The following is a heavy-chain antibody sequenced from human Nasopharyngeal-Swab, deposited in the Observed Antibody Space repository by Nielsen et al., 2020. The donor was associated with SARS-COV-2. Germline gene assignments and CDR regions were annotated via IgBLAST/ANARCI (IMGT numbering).Heavy chain of an antibody. V-gene: IGHV3-48*03. Sequence: GESLKISCAASGFTFSSYEMNWVRQAPGKGLEWVSYISSSGSTIYYADSVKGRFTISRDNAKNSLYLQMNSLRAEDTAVYYCARVRFVGELIDAFGIWGQGTMVTVSS. J-gene: IGHJ3*02. D-gene: IGHD1-26*01. CDR2: ISSSGSTI. CDR3: ARVRFVGELIDAFGI. CDR1: GFTFSSYE.